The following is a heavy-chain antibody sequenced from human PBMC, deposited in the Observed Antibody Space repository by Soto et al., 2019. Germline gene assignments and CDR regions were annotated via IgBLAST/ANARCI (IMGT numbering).Heavy chain of an antibody. V-gene: IGHV3-74*03. J-gene: IGHJ4*02. D-gene: IGHD2-15*01. CDR2: VYNDGDST. Sequence: EVQLVESGGGLVQPGGSLRLSCAASGLTFRTYWVIWVRQAPGKGLVWVSRVYNDGDSTLHAASVTGRFTTSSDNAKHTVYLQMTDRRVEDTAMYYCEVRPGYSTGGDYWGRGTLVTVS. CDR3: EVRPGYSTGGDY. CDR1: GLTFRTYW.